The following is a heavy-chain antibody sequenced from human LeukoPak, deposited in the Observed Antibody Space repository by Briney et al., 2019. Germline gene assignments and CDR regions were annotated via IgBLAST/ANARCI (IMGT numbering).Heavy chain of an antibody. J-gene: IGHJ4*02. CDR1: GFTFSSYA. CDR3: ARDYGDFPLGY. D-gene: IGHD4-17*01. CDR2: ISYDGSNK. Sequence: GGSLRLSCAASGFTFSSYAMHWVRQAPGKGLEWVAVISYDGSNKYYADSVKGRFTISRDNSKNTLYLQMNSLRAEDTAVYYCARDYGDFPLGYWGQGTLVTVSS. V-gene: IGHV3-30-3*01.